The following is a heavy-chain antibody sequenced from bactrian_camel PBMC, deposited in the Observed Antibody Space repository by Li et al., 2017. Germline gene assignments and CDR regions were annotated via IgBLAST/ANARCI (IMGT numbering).Heavy chain of an antibody. J-gene: IGHJ4*01. CDR3: ARVDVRWYQY. CDR1: GFTFSNYA. Sequence: VQLVESGGGLVQPGRSLRLSCAASGFTFSNYAMSWVRQAPGKGLEWVSAINRDGSITYYADSVKGRFTISRDNTKNTVYLQLDSLKTEDAATYHCARVDVRWYQYWGQGTQVTVS. V-gene: IGHV3S40*01. CDR2: INRDGSIT. D-gene: IGHD6*01.